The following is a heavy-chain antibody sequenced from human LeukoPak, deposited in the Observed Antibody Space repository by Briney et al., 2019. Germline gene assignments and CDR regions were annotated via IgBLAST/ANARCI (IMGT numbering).Heavy chain of an antibody. Sequence: TSETLSLTCAVYGGSFSGYYWSWIRQPPGKGLEWIGEINHSGSTNYNPSLKSRVTISVDTSKNQFSLKLSSVTAADTAVYYCARLVPPNRRRYYFDYWGQGTLVTVSS. CDR2: INHSGST. CDR1: GGSFSGYY. D-gene: IGHD6-13*01. J-gene: IGHJ4*02. CDR3: ARLVPPNRRRYYFDY. V-gene: IGHV4-34*01.